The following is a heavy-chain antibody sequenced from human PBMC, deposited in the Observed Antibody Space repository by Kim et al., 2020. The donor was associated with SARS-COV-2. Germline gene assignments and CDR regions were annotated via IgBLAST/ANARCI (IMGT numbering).Heavy chain of an antibody. Sequence: SETLSLTCTVSGGSVSSGSYYWSWIRQPPGKGLEWIGYIYYSGSTNYNPSLKSRVTISVDTSKNQFSLKLSSVTAADTAVYYCARWTFGAPDDAFDIWGQGTMVTVSS. J-gene: IGHJ3*02. D-gene: IGHD3-16*01. CDR2: IYYSGST. CDR3: ARWTFGAPDDAFDI. CDR1: GGSVSSGSYY. V-gene: IGHV4-61*01.